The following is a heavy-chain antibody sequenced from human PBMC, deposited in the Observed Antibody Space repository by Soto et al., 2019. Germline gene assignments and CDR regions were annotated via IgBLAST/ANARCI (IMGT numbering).Heavy chain of an antibody. Sequence: GESMKISCKGSGYSFTSYWISWVRQMPGKGMKKMRRIDPSDSYTNYSPSFQGHVTISADKSISTAYMQCSSLKASDTAMYYCSSSPRGYCSSTSCRELGNYYGMDVWGQGTTVTVSS. D-gene: IGHD2-2*01. V-gene: IGHV5-10-1*01. J-gene: IGHJ6*02. CDR3: SSSPRGYCSSTSCRELGNYYGMDV. CDR2: IDPSDSYT. CDR1: GYSFTSYW.